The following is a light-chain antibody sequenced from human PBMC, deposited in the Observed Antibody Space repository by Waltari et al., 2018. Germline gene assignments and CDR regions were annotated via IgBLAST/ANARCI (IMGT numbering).Light chain of an antibody. Sequence: EIVMTQSPATLSVSPGERATLSCRASQSVSSNLPWYQQQPGHAPRLLIYGASTRATGIPARFIGSGSGTEFTLTISSLQSEDFAVYYCQQYRNWPPWTFGQGTKVEIK. CDR1: QSVSSN. V-gene: IGKV3D-15*01. CDR2: GAS. CDR3: QQYRNWPPWT. J-gene: IGKJ1*01.